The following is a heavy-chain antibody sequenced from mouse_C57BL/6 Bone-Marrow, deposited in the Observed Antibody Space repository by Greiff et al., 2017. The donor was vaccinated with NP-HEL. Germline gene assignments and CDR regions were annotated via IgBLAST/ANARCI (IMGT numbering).Heavy chain of an antibody. CDR1: GFTFSDYG. Sequence: EVQRVESGGGLVKPGGSLKLSCAASGFTFSDYGMHWVRQAPEKGLEWVAYISSGSSTIYYADTVKGRFTISRDNAKNTLFLQMTSLRSEDTAMYYCARDLVYDGYYDAMDYWGQGTSVTVSS. CDR2: ISSGSSTI. CDR3: ARDLVYDGYYDAMDY. D-gene: IGHD2-3*01. J-gene: IGHJ4*01. V-gene: IGHV5-17*01.